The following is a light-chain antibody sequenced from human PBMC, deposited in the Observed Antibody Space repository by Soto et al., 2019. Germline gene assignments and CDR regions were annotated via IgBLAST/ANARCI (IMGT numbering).Light chain of an antibody. CDR2: EVS. Sequence: QSALTQPASVSGSPGQSITISCTGTSSDVGGYNFVSWYQQHPGKAPKLMIYEVSNRPSGVSNRFSGSKSGNTASLTISGLQADDEADYYCCSYTKSGTLGDVFGTGTKVTVL. J-gene: IGLJ1*01. V-gene: IGLV2-14*01. CDR3: CSYTKSGTLGDV. CDR1: SSDVGGYNF.